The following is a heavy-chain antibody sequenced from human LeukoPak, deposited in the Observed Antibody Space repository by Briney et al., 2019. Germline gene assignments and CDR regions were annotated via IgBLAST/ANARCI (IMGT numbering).Heavy chain of an antibody. CDR1: GFTFSSYS. CDR3: ARGMGWEPAGDFDY. V-gene: IGHV3-21*01. CDR2: ISSSSSYI. Sequence: GGSLRLSCAASGFTFSSYSMNWVRQAPGKGLEWVSSISSSSSYIYYADSVKGRFTISRDNAKNSLYLQMNSLRAENTAVYYCARGMGWEPAGDFDYWGQGTLVTVSS. J-gene: IGHJ4*02. D-gene: IGHD1-26*01.